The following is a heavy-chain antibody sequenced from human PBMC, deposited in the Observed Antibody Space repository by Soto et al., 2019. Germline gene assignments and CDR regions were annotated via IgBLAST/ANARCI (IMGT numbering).Heavy chain of an antibody. CDR2: ISGIGGSS. D-gene: IGHD6-13*01. CDR1: GFAFSTYA. Sequence: QTGGSLRLSCAASGFAFSTYAMTWVRQAPGKGLEWVSVISGIGGSSYYAASVKGRFTISRDNSKNTLFLQMNGLRAEDTAVYYCAKVTKRAAAGRYEYYKYGMDVWGQGTTVTVSS. CDR3: AKVTKRAAAGRYEYYKYGMDV. J-gene: IGHJ6*02. V-gene: IGHV3-23*01.